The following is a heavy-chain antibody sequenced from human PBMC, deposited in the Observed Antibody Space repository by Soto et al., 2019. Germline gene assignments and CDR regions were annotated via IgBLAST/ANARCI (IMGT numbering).Heavy chain of an antibody. CDR1: GFTFSDFP. Sequence: QVELVESGGGVVQPGASLRLSCVASGFTFSDFPLHWVRRAPGKGLEWVAVISYDGNDESYSDSVKGRFTISRDNAKTTVYLQMHSLRADDMAVYHCARDMRHDYASGRLDDLGQGTLVTVSS. J-gene: IGHJ4*02. D-gene: IGHD3-10*01. V-gene: IGHV3-30-3*01. CDR3: ARDMRHDYASGRLDD. CDR2: ISYDGNDE.